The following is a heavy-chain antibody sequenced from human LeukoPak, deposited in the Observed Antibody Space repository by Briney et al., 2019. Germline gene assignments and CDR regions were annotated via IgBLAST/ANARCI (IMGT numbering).Heavy chain of an antibody. CDR2: INPNSGGT. J-gene: IGHJ4*02. CDR1: GYTFTGYY. D-gene: IGHD6-13*01. Sequence: ASVKVSCKASGYTFTGYYMHWVRQAPGQGLEWMGRINPNSGGTNYAQKFQGRVTMTRDTSISTAYMELSRLRSDDTAVYYCARDLGVIWGRQLVQAYWGQGTLVTVSS. V-gene: IGHV1-2*06. CDR3: ARDLGVIWGRQLVQAY.